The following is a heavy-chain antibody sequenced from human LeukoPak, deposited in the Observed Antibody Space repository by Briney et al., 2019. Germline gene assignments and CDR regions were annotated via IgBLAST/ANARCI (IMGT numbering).Heavy chain of an antibody. V-gene: IGHV3-74*01. D-gene: IGHD3-16*01. Sequence: GGSLRLSCTTSGFTFSDYWMHWVRDIPEKGLLWVTRINGDGTYTNYADSVRGRFTIPRENAKNTVYLQMNSLRVDDTAVYYCTRDANWAVNDYWGQGTLVSVSS. CDR2: INGDGTYT. CDR1: GFTFSDYW. CDR3: TRDANWAVNDY. J-gene: IGHJ4*02.